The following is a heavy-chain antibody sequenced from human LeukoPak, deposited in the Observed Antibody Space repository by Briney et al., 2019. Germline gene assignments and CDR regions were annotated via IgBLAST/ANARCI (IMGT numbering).Heavy chain of an antibody. D-gene: IGHD3-3*01. CDR2: INHSGST. CDR1: GGSFSGYY. Sequence: SETLSLTCAVYGGSFSGYYWSWIRQPPGKGLEWIGEINHSGSTNYNPSLKSRVTISVDTSKNQFSLKLSSVTAADTAVYYCARVLDYDFSSFDPWGQGTLVTVSS. J-gene: IGHJ5*02. CDR3: ARVLDYDFSSFDP. V-gene: IGHV4-34*01.